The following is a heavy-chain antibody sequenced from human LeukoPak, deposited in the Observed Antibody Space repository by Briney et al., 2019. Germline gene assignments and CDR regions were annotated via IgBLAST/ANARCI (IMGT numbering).Heavy chain of an antibody. J-gene: IGHJ3*02. CDR2: IYRGGHT. CDR3: ATRNFDAFDI. V-gene: IGHV3-66*02. CDR1: GFTVSSNY. Sequence: GGSLRLSCAASGFTVSSNYMTWVRQAPGKGLEWVSVIYRGGHTYYADSVKGRFTISRDNSKNTLYLQMNSLRAEDTAVYYCATRNFDAFDIWGQGTMVTVSS.